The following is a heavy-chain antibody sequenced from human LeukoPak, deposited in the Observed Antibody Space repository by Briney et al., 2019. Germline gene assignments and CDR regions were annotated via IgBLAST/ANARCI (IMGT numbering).Heavy chain of an antibody. Sequence: GGSLRLSCAASGFTFSSYAMSWVRQAPGKGLEWVSAISGSGGSTYYADSVKGRFTISRDNSKNTLYLQMNSLRAEDTAVYYCARDQGDLYSSGWYLRPFDYWGQGTLVTVSS. V-gene: IGHV3-23*01. CDR2: ISGSGGST. CDR3: ARDQGDLYSSGWYLRPFDY. CDR1: GFTFSSYA. J-gene: IGHJ4*02. D-gene: IGHD6-19*01.